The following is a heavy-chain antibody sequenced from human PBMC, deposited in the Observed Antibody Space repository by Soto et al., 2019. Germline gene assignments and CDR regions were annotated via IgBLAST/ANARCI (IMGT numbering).Heavy chain of an antibody. Sequence: PGWSLRLSCAASGFTFSSYAMSWVRQAPGKGLEWVSGISGRGDTTYYADSVKGRFTISRDNSKNTLYLQMNSLRAEDTAIYYCALGYNYAPFDPWGQGTLVTVSS. V-gene: IGHV3-23*01. CDR2: ISGRGDTT. J-gene: IGHJ5*02. CDR1: GFTFSSYA. CDR3: ALGYNYAPFDP. D-gene: IGHD5-18*01.